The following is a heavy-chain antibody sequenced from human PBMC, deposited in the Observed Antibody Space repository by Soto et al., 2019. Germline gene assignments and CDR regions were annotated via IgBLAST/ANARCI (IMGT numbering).Heavy chain of an antibody. Sequence: GGSLRLSCAASGFTVSSNYMSWVRQAPGKGLEWVSVIYSGGSTYYADSVKGRFTISRDNSKNTLYLQMNSLRAEDTAVYYCARGRLGDIVVVPLLFDYWGQGTLVTVSS. J-gene: IGHJ4*02. CDR1: GFTVSSNY. CDR3: ARGRLGDIVVVPLLFDY. D-gene: IGHD2-2*01. V-gene: IGHV3-66*01. CDR2: IYSGGST.